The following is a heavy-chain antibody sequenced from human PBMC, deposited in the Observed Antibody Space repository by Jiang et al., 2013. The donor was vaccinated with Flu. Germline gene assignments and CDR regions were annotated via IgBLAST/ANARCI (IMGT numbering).Heavy chain of an antibody. CDR3: AAGIAAAGNFDY. V-gene: IGHV2-5*01. J-gene: IGHJ4*02. D-gene: IGHD6-13*01. Sequence: VKPTQTLTLTCTFSGFSLSTSGVGVGWIRQPPGKALEWLALIYWNDDKRYSPSLKSRLTITKDTSKNQVVLTMTNMDPVDTATYYCAAGIAAAGNFDYWGQGTLVTVSS. CDR2: IYWNDDK. CDR1: GFSLSTSGVG.